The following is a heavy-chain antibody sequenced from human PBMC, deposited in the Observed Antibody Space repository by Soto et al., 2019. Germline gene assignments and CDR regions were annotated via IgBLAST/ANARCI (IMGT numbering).Heavy chain of an antibody. Sequence: QITLKESGPTLVKPTQTLTLTCTFSGFSLSTSGVGVGWIRQPPGKALEWLALIYWDDDKRYSPSLKSRLTITKDTSKNQVVLTMTNMDPVDTATYYCGKSLRYFDWTPFDPWGQGTLFTVSS. V-gene: IGHV2-5*02. D-gene: IGHD3-9*01. CDR2: IYWDDDK. CDR1: GFSLSTSGVG. J-gene: IGHJ5*02. CDR3: GKSLRYFDWTPFDP.